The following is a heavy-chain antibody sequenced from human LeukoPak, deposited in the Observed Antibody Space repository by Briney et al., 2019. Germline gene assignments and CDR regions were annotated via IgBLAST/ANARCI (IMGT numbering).Heavy chain of an antibody. J-gene: IGHJ4*02. CDR2: INHSGST. D-gene: IGHD3-10*01. V-gene: IGHV4-34*01. CDR1: GGSFSGYY. CDR3: ARRGVSLALSRTHGSGSYLGY. Sequence: SETLSLTCAVYGGSFSGYYWSWIRQPPGKGLEWIGEINHSGSTNYNPSLKSRVTISVDTSKNQFSLKLSSVTAADTAVYYCARRGVSLALSRTHGSGSYLGYWGQGTLVTVSS.